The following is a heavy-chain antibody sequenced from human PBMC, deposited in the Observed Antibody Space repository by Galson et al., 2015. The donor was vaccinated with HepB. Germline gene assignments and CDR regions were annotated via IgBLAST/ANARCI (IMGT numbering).Heavy chain of an antibody. V-gene: IGHV3-23*01. CDR2: ISGSGSNT. D-gene: IGHD4-17*01. CDR3: AKEDYGDYRPSIDY. CDR1: GFTFSSYA. J-gene: IGHJ4*02. Sequence: SLRLSCAASGFTFSSYAMSWVRQGPGKGLEWVSTISGSGSNTYYADSVKGRFTISRDNSKNTLYLQMNSLRAEDTAIYYCAKEDYGDYRPSIDYWGQGTLVTVSS.